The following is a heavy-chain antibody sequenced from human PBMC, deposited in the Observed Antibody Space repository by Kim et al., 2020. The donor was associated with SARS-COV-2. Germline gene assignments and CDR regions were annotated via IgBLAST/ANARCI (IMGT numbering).Heavy chain of an antibody. J-gene: IGHJ6*02. Sequence: GRFTISRDNSKNTLYLQMNSLRAEDTAVYYCARDFSIGDSVTYYYYGMDVWGQGTTVTVSS. CDR3: ARDFSIGDSVTYYYYGMDV. V-gene: IGHV3-30*07. D-gene: IGHD2-21*02.